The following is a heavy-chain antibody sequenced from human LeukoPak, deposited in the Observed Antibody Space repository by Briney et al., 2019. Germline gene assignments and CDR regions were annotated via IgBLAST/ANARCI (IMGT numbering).Heavy chain of an antibody. CDR1: GYTFTSYG. J-gene: IGHJ5*02. Sequence: ASVKVSCKASGYTFTSYGISWVRQAPGQGLEWMGWISAYNGNTNYAQKLQGRLTMTTDTSMSTAYMELRSLRSDDTAVYYCAKGRSYFSNNWFDPWGQGTLVTVSS. D-gene: IGHD3-10*01. CDR2: ISAYNGNT. CDR3: AKGRSYFSNNWFDP. V-gene: IGHV1-18*01.